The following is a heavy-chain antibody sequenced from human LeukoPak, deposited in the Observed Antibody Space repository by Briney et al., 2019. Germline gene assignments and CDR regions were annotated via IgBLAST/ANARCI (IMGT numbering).Heavy chain of an antibody. CDR2: IVVGSGNT. CDR3: AAFGIVGATDFDY. V-gene: IGHV1-58*02. CDR1: GVTFTSSA. D-gene: IGHD1-26*01. J-gene: IGHJ4*02. Sequence: GTSVKVSCKASGVTFTSSAMQRVRQARGQRLEWIGWIVVGSGNTNYAQKFQERVTITRDMSTSTAYMELSSLRSEDTAVYYCAAFGIVGATDFDYWGQGTLVTVSS.